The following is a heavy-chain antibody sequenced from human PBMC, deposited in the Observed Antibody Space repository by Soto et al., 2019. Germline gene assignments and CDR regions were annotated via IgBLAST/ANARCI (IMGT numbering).Heavy chain of an antibody. V-gene: IGHV1-8*01. D-gene: IGHD3-10*01. CDR2: MNPNSGNT. CDR3: ARGNYYGSGSYDRTGPYYYGMDV. CDR1: GYTFTSYD. Sequence: ASVKVSCKASGYTFTSYDINWVRQATGQGLEWMGWMNPNSGNTGYAQKFQGRVTMTRNTSICTAYMELSSLRSEDTAVYYCARGNYYGSGSYDRTGPYYYGMDVWGQGTTVTVSS. J-gene: IGHJ6*02.